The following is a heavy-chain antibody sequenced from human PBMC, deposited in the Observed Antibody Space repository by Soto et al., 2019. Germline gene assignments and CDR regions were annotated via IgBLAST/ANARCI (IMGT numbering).Heavy chain of an antibody. V-gene: IGHV3-53*01. CDR3: ARDDYDFS. D-gene: IGHD3-3*01. CDR2: IYSGGST. CDR1: WFTVSSNY. J-gene: IGHJ5*02. Sequence: GGSLRLSCAASWFTVSSNYMSWVRQAPGKGLEWVSVIYSGGSTYYADSVKGRFTISRDNSKNTLYLHMNSLRAEDTAVYYCARDDYDFSWGQGTLVTVSS.